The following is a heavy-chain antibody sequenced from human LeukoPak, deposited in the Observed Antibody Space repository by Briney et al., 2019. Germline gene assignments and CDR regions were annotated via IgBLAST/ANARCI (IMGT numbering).Heavy chain of an antibody. CDR1: GYSFTSYW. J-gene: IGHJ4*02. V-gene: IGHV5-51*01. Sequence: EESLKISCKGSGYSFTSYWIGWVRQMPGKGLEWMGIIYPGDSDTRYSPSFQGQVTISADKSISTAYLQWSSLKASDTAMYYCARHEGVVVRGVITPSFDYWGQGTLVTVSS. CDR3: ARHEGVVVRGVITPSFDY. CDR2: IYPGDSDT. D-gene: IGHD3-10*01.